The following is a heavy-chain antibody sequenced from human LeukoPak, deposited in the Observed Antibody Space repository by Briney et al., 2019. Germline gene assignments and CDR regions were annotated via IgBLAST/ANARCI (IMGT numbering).Heavy chain of an antibody. CDR1: GPSFTNSW. V-gene: IGHV5-51*01. CDR3: ARRGYCSGGDCYVSPFAI. Sequence: GESLKISCKASGPSFTNSWIGWVRQLPGKGLEWMGIIYPGDSDTGYSPSFQGQVTISADRSISTAYLQWNSLRASDTAMYYCARRGYCSGGDCYVSPFAIWGQGTMLTVSS. J-gene: IGHJ3*02. D-gene: IGHD2-15*01. CDR2: IYPGDSDT.